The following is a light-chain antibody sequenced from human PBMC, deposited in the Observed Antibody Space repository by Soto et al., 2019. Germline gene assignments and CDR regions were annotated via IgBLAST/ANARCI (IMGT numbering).Light chain of an antibody. CDR2: GAS. J-gene: IGKJ1*01. Sequence: VVTTQSPSTLSVSPGERATGLCMASQSVSSKSACYQQKPGQSTRLLIYGASTRATGITARFSGSGSGTEFTLNTSSLQSEDFAVYYCQHYYTSYTTFGPRTRWIT. CDR3: QHYYTSYTT. CDR1: QSVSSK. V-gene: IGKV3D-15*01.